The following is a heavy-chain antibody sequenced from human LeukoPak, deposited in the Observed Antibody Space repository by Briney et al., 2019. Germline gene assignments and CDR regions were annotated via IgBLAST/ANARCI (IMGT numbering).Heavy chain of an antibody. CDR3: ARRGYSDSSGYDY. V-gene: IGHV3-21*01. CDR1: GFTFKSYA. D-gene: IGHD3-22*01. Sequence: PGGSLRLSCATSGFTFKSYAMNWVRQSPGKGLEWVSSISGDSTDIYYADSLMGRSTISRDNAKNSLYLQINSLRAEHTAIYYCARRGYSDSSGYDYWGQGTLVTVSS. CDR2: ISGDSTDI. J-gene: IGHJ4*02.